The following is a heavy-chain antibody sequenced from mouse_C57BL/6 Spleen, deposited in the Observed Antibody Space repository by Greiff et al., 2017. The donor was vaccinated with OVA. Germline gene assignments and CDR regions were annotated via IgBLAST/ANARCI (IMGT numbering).Heavy chain of an antibody. Sequence: EVQRVESGGGLVKPGGSLKLSCAASGFTFSDYGMHWVRQAPEKGLEWVAYISSGSSTIYYADTVKGRFTISRDNAKNTLFLQMTSLRSEDTAMYYCARGPIYYDYDVGFAYWGQGTLVTVSA. CDR3: ARGPIYYDYDVGFAY. J-gene: IGHJ3*01. CDR1: GFTFSDYG. D-gene: IGHD2-4*01. V-gene: IGHV5-17*01. CDR2: ISSGSSTI.